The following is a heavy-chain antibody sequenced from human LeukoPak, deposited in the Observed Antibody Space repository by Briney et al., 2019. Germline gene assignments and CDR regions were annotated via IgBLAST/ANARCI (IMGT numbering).Heavy chain of an antibody. J-gene: IGHJ4*02. CDR2: ISSNGGST. D-gene: IGHD6-19*01. Sequence: GGSLRLSCSASGFTFSSYAMHWVRQAPGKGLEYVSAISSNGGSTYYADSVKGRFTISRDNSKNTLYLQRSSLRAEDTAVYYCVKDLEQWLGNFDYWGQGTPVTVSS. V-gene: IGHV3-64D*06. CDR3: VKDLEQWLGNFDY. CDR1: GFTFSSYA.